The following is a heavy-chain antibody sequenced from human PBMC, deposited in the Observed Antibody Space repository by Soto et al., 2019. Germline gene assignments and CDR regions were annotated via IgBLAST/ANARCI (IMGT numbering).Heavy chain of an antibody. CDR1: GGTLSSYT. Sequence: QVQLVQSGAEVKKPGSSVKVSCKASGGTLSSYTISWVRQAPGQGLEWMGRIIPILGIANYAQKFQGRVTITADKTTSTAYMKLSSLRSEETAVYYCAIVMVRGRYYYIDVWGKGTTVPVSS. CDR3: AIVMVRGRYYYIDV. J-gene: IGHJ6*03. D-gene: IGHD3-10*01. V-gene: IGHV1-69*02. CDR2: IIPILGIA.